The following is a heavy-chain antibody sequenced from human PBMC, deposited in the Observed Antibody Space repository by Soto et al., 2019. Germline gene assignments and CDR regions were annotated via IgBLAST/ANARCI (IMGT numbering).Heavy chain of an antibody. V-gene: IGHV3-33*01. D-gene: IGHD5-18*01. CDR3: ARGGQDTAMVSHGLDY. CDR2: IWYDGSNT. Sequence: QVQLVESGGGVVQPGRSLRLSCAASGFTFSSYGMHWVRQAPGTGMEWVAVIWYDGSNTYYADSVKGRFTISRDNSKNTLYLQMNSLRAEDTAVYYCARGGQDTAMVSHGLDYWGQGTLVTVSS. CDR1: GFTFSSYG. J-gene: IGHJ4*02.